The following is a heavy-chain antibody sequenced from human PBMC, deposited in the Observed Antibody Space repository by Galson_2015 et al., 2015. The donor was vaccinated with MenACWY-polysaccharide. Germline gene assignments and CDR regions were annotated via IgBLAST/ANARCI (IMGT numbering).Heavy chain of an antibody. Sequence: NRNPSLESRVTISIDTSKNQFSLRLTSVTAADTALYFCAREPTYDGNFGWFDPWGQGTLVTVSS. CDR3: AREPTYDGNFGWFDP. J-gene: IGHJ5*02. V-gene: IGHV4-59*01. D-gene: IGHD3-16*01.